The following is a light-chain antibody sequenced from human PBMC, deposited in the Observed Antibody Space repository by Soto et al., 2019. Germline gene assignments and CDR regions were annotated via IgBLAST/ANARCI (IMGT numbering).Light chain of an antibody. CDR3: MQALQTPPT. CDR2: LGS. J-gene: IGKJ2*01. V-gene: IGKV2-28*01. CDR1: QSLLHSNGYNY. Sequence: DIVMTQSPLSLPVTPGEPASISCRSSQSLLHSNGYNYLDWYLQKPGQSPQLLIYLGSNRASGVTDRFSVSGSGTDFTLRISRVEAEDVGLYYCMQALQTPPTFGQGTKLEIK.